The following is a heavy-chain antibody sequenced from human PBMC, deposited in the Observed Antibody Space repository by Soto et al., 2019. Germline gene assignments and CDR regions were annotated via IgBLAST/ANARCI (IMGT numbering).Heavy chain of an antibody. D-gene: IGHD4-17*01. CDR3: AKVPTVTTGFDY. CDR2: ISYEGSNK. J-gene: IGHJ4*02. V-gene: IGHV3-30*18. Sequence: QVQLVESGGGVVQPGRSLRLSCAASGFTFSSYGMHWVRQAPGKGLEWVAVISYEGSNKYYADSVKGRFTISRDNSKNTLYLQMNSLRAEDTAVYYCAKVPTVTTGFDYWGQGTLVTVSS. CDR1: GFTFSSYG.